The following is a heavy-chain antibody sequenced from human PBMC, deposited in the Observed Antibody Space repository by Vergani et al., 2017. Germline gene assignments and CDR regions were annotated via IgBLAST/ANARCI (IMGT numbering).Heavy chain of an antibody. Sequence: QVQLVQSGAEVKKPGSSVKVSCKASGGTFSSYAISWVRQAPGQGLEWMGGILPIFGTANYAQKFQGRVTITADETTSTAYMELSSLRSEDTAVYYCARVYCSGGSCYNLDYWGQGTLVTVSS. D-gene: IGHD2-15*01. CDR1: GGTFSSYA. J-gene: IGHJ4*02. CDR3: ARVYCSGGSCYNLDY. V-gene: IGHV1-69*01. CDR2: ILPIFGTA.